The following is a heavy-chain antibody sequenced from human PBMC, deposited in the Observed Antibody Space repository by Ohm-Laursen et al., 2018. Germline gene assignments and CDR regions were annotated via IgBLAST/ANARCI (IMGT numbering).Heavy chain of an antibody. CDR1: GNSINTYY. Sequence: SDTLSLTCTVSGNSINTYYWSWIRQPPGKGLEYISWIHYSGNTNYNPSLRSRVTVSVDTSKNQFSLKLSSVTAADTAVYYCARSTFWSGYGYYYYGMDVWGQGTTVTVSS. D-gene: IGHD3-3*01. CDR2: IHYSGNT. CDR3: ARSTFWSGYGYYYYGMDV. J-gene: IGHJ6*02. V-gene: IGHV4-59*08.